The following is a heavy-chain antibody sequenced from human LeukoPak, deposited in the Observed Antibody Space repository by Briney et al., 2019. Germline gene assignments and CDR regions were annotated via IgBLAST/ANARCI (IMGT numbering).Heavy chain of an antibody. V-gene: IGHV3-30*03. CDR2: ISYDGSNK. D-gene: IGHD3/OR15-3a*01. CDR3: SRGHSGLDY. J-gene: IGHJ4*02. Sequence: PGGSLRLSCAASGFTFSSYGMHWVRQAPGKGLEWVAVISYDGSNKYYADSVKGRFTISRDNAKNSLYLQMNSLRAEDTAVYYCSRGHSGLDYWGLGTQVAVSS. CDR1: GFTFSSYG.